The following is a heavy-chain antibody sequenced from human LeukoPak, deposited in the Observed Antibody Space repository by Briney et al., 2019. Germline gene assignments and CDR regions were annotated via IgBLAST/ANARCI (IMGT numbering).Heavy chain of an antibody. CDR3: AKVVTMIVVLSSFDY. CDR1: GVTFSSYS. J-gene: IGHJ4*02. Sequence: GGSLRLSCAASGVTFSSYSMNWVRQAPGKGLEWVSAISGSGGSTYYADSEKDQFTISRDNSKNTLYLQMNSLRAEDTAVYYCAKVVTMIVVLSSFDYWGQGTLVTVSS. D-gene: IGHD3-22*01. V-gene: IGHV3-23*01. CDR2: ISGSGGST.